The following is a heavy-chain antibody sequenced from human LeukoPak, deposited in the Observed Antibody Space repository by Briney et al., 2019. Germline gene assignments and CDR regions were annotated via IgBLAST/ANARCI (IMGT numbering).Heavy chain of an antibody. D-gene: IGHD6-13*01. Sequence: ASVKVSFKASGGTFSSYAISWVRQAPGQGLEWMGGIIPIFGTANYAQKFQGRVTITADESTSTAYMELSSLRSEDTAVYYCARRGYSSSHFDYWGQGTLVTVSS. V-gene: IGHV1-69*13. CDR1: GGTFSSYA. CDR2: IIPIFGTA. CDR3: ARRGYSSSHFDY. J-gene: IGHJ4*02.